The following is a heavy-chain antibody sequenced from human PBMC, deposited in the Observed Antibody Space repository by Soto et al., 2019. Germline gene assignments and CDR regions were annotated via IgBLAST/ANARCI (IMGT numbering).Heavy chain of an antibody. J-gene: IGHJ5*01. CDR1: GFSFHTFE. CDR3: VKGGWLDF. D-gene: IGHD3-16*01. CDR2: ISDDGSRT. V-gene: IGHV3-23*01. Sequence: GGSLRLSCAASGFSFHTFEMSWVRQAPGRGLEWVSFISDDGSRTYYADAVKGRFTISRDNSKYTLYLQMNSLTVEDTAVYACVKGGWLDFWGQGTLGTGSS.